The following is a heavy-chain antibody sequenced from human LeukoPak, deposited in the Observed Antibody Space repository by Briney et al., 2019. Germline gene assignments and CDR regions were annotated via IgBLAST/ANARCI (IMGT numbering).Heavy chain of an antibody. CDR3: ARGNRYFDYGFAYYFDY. V-gene: IGHV4-59*11. Sequence: PSETLSLTCTVSGGSISSHYWSWIRQPPGKGLEWIGYIYYSGSTNYNPSLKSRVTISVDTSKNQFSLKLSSVTAADTAVYYCARGNRYFDYGFAYYFDYWGQGTLVTVSS. CDR2: IYYSGST. D-gene: IGHD3-9*01. J-gene: IGHJ4*02. CDR1: GGSISSHY.